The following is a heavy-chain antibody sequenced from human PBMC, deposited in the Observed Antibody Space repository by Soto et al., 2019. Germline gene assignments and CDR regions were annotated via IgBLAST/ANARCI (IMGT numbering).Heavy chain of an antibody. CDR3: SRDCPCGLGYCSNGACFPNDF. J-gene: IGHJ4*02. V-gene: IGHV3-15*01. D-gene: IGHD2-8*01. CDR2: IKSQGDGGTR. Sequence: GGSLRLSCTASGFSFRNAWMSWVRQAPGKGLEWVGHIKSQGDGGTRDYAAPVRGRFTISRDDSKNTLFLQMNSLKNEDTAVYFCSRDCPCGLGYCSNGACFPNDFWGQGTLVTVSS. CDR1: GFSFRNAW.